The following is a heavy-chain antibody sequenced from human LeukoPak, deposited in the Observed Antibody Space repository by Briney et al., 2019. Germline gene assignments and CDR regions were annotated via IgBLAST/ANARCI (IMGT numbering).Heavy chain of an antibody. Sequence: GGSLRLSCAASGFTFSSYGMHWVRQAPGKGLEWVAFIRYDGSNKYYADSVKGRFTISRDNSKNTLYLQMNSLRAEDTAVYYCAKDLGAVGIAVAGLKNYWGQGTLVTVSS. J-gene: IGHJ4*02. CDR1: GFTFSSYG. CDR3: AKDLGAVGIAVAGLKNY. V-gene: IGHV3-30*02. D-gene: IGHD6-19*01. CDR2: IRYDGSNK.